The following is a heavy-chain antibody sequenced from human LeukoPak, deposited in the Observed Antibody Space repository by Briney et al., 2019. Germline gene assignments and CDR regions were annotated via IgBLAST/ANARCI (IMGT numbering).Heavy chain of an antibody. D-gene: IGHD3-10*01. CDR2: IYHSGST. J-gene: IGHJ3*02. CDR3: ASRRITMVRGVPVYFDI. Sequence: SGTLSLTCAVSGGSISSSNWWSGVRQPPGKGLEWIGEIYHSGSTNYNPSLKSRVTISVDKSKNQFSLKLSSVTAADTAVYYCASRRITMVRGVPVYFDIWGQGTMVTVSS. V-gene: IGHV4-4*02. CDR1: GGSISSSNW.